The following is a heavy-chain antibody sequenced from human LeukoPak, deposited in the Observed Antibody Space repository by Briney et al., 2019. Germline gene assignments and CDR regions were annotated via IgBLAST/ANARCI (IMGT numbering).Heavy chain of an antibody. V-gene: IGHV4-4*07. CDR2: IYNNEST. J-gene: IGHJ4*02. D-gene: IGHD3-16*02. CDR1: GDAVYY. Sequence: PSETLSLTCTVSGDAVYYWNWIRQPAGKGLEWIGRIYNNESTWSNPSLKSRVSMSIDTSKNQFSLKLSSVTAADTAVYYCARDSPYVWGSYRPFDYWGQGTLVTVSS. CDR3: ARDSPYVWGSYRPFDY.